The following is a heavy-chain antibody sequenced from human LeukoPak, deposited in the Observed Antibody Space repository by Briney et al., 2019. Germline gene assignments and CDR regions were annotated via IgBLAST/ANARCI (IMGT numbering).Heavy chain of an antibody. CDR2: IYYSGST. CDR1: GGSISSSSYY. D-gene: IGHD6-19*01. J-gene: IGHJ4*02. Sequence: SETLSLTCTVSGGSISSSSYYWGWLRQPPGKGLEWIGSIYYSGSTYYNPSLKSRVTISVDTSKNQFSLKLSSVTAADTAVYYCARHGSGIAVAEGVWVYWGQGTLVTVSS. CDR3: ARHGSGIAVAEGVWVY. V-gene: IGHV4-39*01.